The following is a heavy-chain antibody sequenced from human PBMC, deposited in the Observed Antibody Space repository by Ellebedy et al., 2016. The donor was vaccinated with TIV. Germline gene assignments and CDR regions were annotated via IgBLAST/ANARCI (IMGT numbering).Heavy chain of an antibody. V-gene: IGHV3-30*03. CDR3: GRVGRGRHHYFEY. J-gene: IGHJ4*02. Sequence: HYPDSVKRRFTISRDNSKNMVYLQMNSLRPEDTAVYYCGRVGRGRHHYFEYWGQGTLVTGSS. D-gene: IGHD2-15*01.